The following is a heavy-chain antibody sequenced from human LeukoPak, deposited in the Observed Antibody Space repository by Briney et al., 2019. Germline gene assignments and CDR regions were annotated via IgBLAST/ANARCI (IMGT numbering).Heavy chain of an antibody. CDR2: ITGRGGYT. D-gene: IGHD4-17*01. J-gene: IGHJ4*02. CDR3: ATFRCNGDCDY. Sequence: GGSLRLSCAASGFTFSTYTMSWVRQAPGKGLEWVSAITGRGGYTYYADSVKGRFTTSRDNSKNTMFLQMNSLRAEDTGVYYCATFRCNGDCDYWGQGTLVSVSS. CDR1: GFTFSTYT. V-gene: IGHV3-23*01.